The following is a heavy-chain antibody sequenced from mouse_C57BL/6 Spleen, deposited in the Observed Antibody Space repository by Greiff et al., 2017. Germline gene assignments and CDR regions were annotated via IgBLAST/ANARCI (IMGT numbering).Heavy chain of an antibody. CDR3: AREEVYDCGDGDWYFDV. J-gene: IGHJ1*03. CDR1: GYTFTSYW. Sequence: QVQLQQPGAELVKPGASVKLSCKASGYTFTSYWMHWVKQSPGQGLEWIGMIHHNSGSTNYNEKFKSQATLTVDKSSSTAYMKLSRLTSEDSAVYYCAREEVYDCGDGDWYFDVWGTGTTVTVSA. D-gene: IGHD2-3*01. CDR2: IHHNSGST. V-gene: IGHV1-64*01.